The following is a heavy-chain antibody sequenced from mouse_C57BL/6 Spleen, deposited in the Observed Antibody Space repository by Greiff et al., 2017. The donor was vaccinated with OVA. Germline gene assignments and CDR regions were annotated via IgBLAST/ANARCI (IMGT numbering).Heavy chain of an antibody. CDR1: GYSITSGYY. CDR2: ISYDGSN. D-gene: IGHD1-1*01. J-gene: IGHJ2*01. V-gene: IGHV3-6*01. Sequence: EVQLQESGPGLVKPSQSLSLTCSVTGYSITSGYYWNWIRQFPGNKLEWMGYISYDGSNNYNPFLKNRISITRDTSKNQLCLKLNSVTTEDTATYYCARDGTTVVATPFDYWGQGTTLTVSS. CDR3: ARDGTTVVATPFDY.